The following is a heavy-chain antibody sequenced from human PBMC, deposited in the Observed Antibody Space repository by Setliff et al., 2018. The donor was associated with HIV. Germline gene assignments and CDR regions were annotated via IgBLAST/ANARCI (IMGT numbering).Heavy chain of an antibody. CDR3: VRHQDSDFSGDPDWFDP. Sequence: PSETLSLTCTVSGGSISSSSYYWGWIRQPPGKGLEWIGSIYYSGSTYYNPALKSRVTISVDTSKNQFSLKLSSVTAADTAVYYCVRHQDSDFSGDPDWFDPWGQGILVTVSS. D-gene: IGHD2-15*01. J-gene: IGHJ5*02. CDR1: GGSISSSSYY. CDR2: IYYSGST. V-gene: IGHV4-39*01.